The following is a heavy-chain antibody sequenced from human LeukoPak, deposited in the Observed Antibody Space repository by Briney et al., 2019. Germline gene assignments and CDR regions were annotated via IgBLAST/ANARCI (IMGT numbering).Heavy chain of an antibody. Sequence: SETLSLTCTVSGGSISSGSFYGGWVRQPPGKRLEWIATIHYSGTTYYNPSLKSRVTMSVDTSKNQFSLRLSSVTAADTAVYYCARVVVPGYFQLWGHGTLVPASS. CDR2: IHYSGTT. V-gene: IGHV4-39*07. CDR1: GGSISSGSFY. J-gene: IGHJ4*01. CDR3: ARVVVPGYFQL.